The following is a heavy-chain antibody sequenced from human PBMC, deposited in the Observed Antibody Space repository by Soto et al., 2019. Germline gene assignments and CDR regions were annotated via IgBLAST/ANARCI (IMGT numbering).Heavy chain of an antibody. J-gene: IGHJ6*02. CDR3: ARGGSPGGYYYYYGMDV. V-gene: IGHV4-59*01. CDR2: IYYSGST. Sequence: LSLPCTVSGGPITLYSWSLNRQPPGKGLEWIGYIYYSGSTNYNPSLKSRVTISVDTSKNQFSLKLSSVTAADTAVYYCARGGSPGGYYYYYGMDVWGQGTTVS. CDR1: GGPITLYS. D-gene: IGHD3-16*01.